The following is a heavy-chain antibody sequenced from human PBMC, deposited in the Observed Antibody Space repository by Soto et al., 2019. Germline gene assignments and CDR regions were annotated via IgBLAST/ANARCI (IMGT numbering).Heavy chain of an antibody. D-gene: IGHD2-15*01. V-gene: IGHV3-23*01. CDR2: ISGSGGST. J-gene: IGHJ4*02. Sequence: EVQLLESGGGLVQPGGSLRLSCAASGFTFSSYAMSWVRQAPGKGLEWVSAISGSGGSTYYADSVKGRFTISSDNSKNTLYLQMNSLRAEDTAVYYCAKSEYCSGGSYYRAMGGQFDYWGQGTLVTVSS. CDR1: GFTFSSYA. CDR3: AKSEYCSGGSYYRAMGGQFDY.